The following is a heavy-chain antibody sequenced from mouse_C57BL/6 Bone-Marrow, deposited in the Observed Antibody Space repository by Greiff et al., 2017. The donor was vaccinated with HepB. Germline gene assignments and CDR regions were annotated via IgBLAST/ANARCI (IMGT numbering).Heavy chain of an antibody. Sequence: ESGPGLVKPSQSLSLTCSVTGYSITSGYYWKWIRQLPGNKLEWMGDISYDGSNNYNPTLKNRTSITRDTSKNQFFLKLNSVTTEDTATYYCAREAPPYYGSSRHWYFDVWGTGTTVTVSS. V-gene: IGHV3-6*01. CDR1: GYSITSGYY. D-gene: IGHD1-1*01. CDR2: ISYDGSN. J-gene: IGHJ1*03. CDR3: AREAPPYYGSSRHWYFDV.